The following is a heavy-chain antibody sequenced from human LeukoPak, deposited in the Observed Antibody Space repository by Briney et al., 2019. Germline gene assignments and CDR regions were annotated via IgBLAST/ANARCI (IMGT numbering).Heavy chain of an antibody. CDR3: ASGGEMATPALGAFDI. J-gene: IGHJ3*02. Sequence: PGGSLRLSCAASGSTFSSYSMNWVRQAPGKGLEWVSVIYSGGSTYYADSVKGRFTISRDNSKNTLYLQMNSLRAEDTAVYYCASGGEMATPALGAFDIWGQGTMVTVSS. CDR2: IYSGGST. V-gene: IGHV3-66*01. D-gene: IGHD5-24*01. CDR1: GSTFSSYS.